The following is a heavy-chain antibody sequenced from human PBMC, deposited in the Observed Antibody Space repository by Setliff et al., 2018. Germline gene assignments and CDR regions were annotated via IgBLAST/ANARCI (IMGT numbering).Heavy chain of an antibody. CDR1: GYTFTGYY. CDR2: INPNSGGT. D-gene: IGHD3-22*01. V-gene: IGHV1-2*06. J-gene: IGHJ4*02. Sequence: ASVKVSCKASGYTFTGYYMHWVRQAPGQGLEWMGRINPNSGGTNYAQKFQGRVTMTRDTSISTAYMELSRLRSDDTAAYYCARGMTYYYDSSGYPDYWGQGTLVTVSS. CDR3: ARGMTYYYDSSGYPDY.